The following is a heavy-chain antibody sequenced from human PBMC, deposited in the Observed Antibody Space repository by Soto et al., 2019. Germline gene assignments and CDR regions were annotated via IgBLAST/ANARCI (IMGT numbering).Heavy chain of an antibody. J-gene: IGHJ6*03. CDR1: GGSFSGYY. Sequence: SETLSLTCAVYGGSFSGYYWSWIRQPPGKGLEWIGEINHSGSTNYNPSLKSRVTISVDTSKNQFSLKLGSVTAADTAVYYCARVRDYDFWSGRAYYYYMDVWGKGTTVTVSS. V-gene: IGHV4-34*01. CDR2: INHSGST. CDR3: ARVRDYDFWSGRAYYYYMDV. D-gene: IGHD3-3*01.